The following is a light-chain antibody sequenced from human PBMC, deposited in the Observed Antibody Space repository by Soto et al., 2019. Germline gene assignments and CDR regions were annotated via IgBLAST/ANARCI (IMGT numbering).Light chain of an antibody. Sequence: QAALTQPACVSGSPGESITISSTGTSSDVGGYNYVSWHQLHPGKAPKLMVYEVSNRPSGVSNRFSGSKSGNTASLTIFGLQAEDEADYYCSSYTSSSTYAFGTGTKVTV. CDR2: EVS. J-gene: IGLJ1*01. CDR1: SSDVGGYNY. V-gene: IGLV2-14*01. CDR3: SSYTSSSTYA.